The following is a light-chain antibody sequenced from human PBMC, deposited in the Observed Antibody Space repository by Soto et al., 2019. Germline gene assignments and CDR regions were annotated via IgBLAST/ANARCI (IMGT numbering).Light chain of an antibody. CDR1: QILVYSWGNTY. Sequence: VMTQSPLSLPVTLVQPSSISFSSSQILVYSWGNTYFNGVHHRPCQSPRRLIYVVSNRDSGVPDRFSGSGSGTDFTLKISRVEAEDVGVYYCMQGTHWPWTLGQGTKVDIK. J-gene: IGKJ1*01. V-gene: IGKV2-30*01. CDR3: MQGTHWPWT. CDR2: VVS.